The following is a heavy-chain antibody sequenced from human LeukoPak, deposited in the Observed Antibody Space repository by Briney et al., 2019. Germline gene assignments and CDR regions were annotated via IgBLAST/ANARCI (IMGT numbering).Heavy chain of an antibody. CDR3: ARENDYGDYALD. J-gene: IGHJ4*02. CDR2: IYDSGNT. Sequence: PSETLSLTCTVSGGSINNYYWSWIRQPPGKGLEWIGYIYDSGNTNYNPSLKSRVTISVDTSKNQFSLKLSSVTATDTAVYYCARENDYGDYALDWGPGTLVTVSS. D-gene: IGHD4-17*01. CDR1: GGSINNYY. V-gene: IGHV4-59*12.